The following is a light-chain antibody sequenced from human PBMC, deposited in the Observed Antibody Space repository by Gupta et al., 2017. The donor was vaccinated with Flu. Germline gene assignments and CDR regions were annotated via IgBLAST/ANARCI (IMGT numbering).Light chain of an antibody. CDR2: GTS. V-gene: IGKV3-20*01. CDR3: HQYKTSPYT. Sequence: GTLSVSPGGSVTLSCRAGESVGRNLLVWYQQKPGQAPRVLIYGTSNRAPGIPDRFSGGGSGTDFTLTINRLEPEDCALYYCHQYKTSPYTFGQGTKLEIK. CDR1: ESVGRNL. J-gene: IGKJ2*01.